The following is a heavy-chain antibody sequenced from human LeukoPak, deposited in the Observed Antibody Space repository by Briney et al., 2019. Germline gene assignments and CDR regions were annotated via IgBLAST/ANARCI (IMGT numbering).Heavy chain of an antibody. D-gene: IGHD6-13*01. Sequence: SETLSLTCTVSGGSISSSSDYWAWIRQPPGKGLEWIGSIYYSGSASYSSSLKSRVTISVDTSKNQFSLKLSSVTAADTAVYYCARRVIAAAGRFDYWGQGTLVTVST. J-gene: IGHJ4*02. CDR3: ARRVIAAAGRFDY. CDR2: IYYSGSA. CDR1: GGSISSSSDY. V-gene: IGHV4-39*01.